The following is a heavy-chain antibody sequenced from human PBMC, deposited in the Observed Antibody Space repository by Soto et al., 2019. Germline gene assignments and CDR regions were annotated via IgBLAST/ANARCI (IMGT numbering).Heavy chain of an antibody. Sequence: QVQLVQSGAEVKKPGSSVKVSCKASGGTFSSYAISWVRQAPGQGLEWIGGIIPIFGTANYAQKFQGRVTITADEYTDPGHMELISLKSEYTAVYYWGRTAYSRGLYGDYWGQGNLVTVAS. CDR2: IIPIFGTA. CDR1: GGTFSSYA. D-gene: IGHD6-19*01. V-gene: IGHV1-69*01. CDR3: GRTAYSRGLYGDY. J-gene: IGHJ4*02.